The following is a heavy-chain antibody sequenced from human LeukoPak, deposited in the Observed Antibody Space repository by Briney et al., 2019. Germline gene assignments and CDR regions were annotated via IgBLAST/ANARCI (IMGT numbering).Heavy chain of an antibody. CDR1: RFTFNTYW. CDR3: AELGITMIGGV. CDR2: IDSDGYST. J-gene: IGHJ6*04. Sequence: GGSLRLSCAASRFTFNTYWMHWVRQAPGKGLVWVSRIDSDGYSTAYADSVKGRFTISRDNAKNSLYLQMNSLRAEDTAVYYCAELGITMIGGVWGKGTTVTISS. V-gene: IGHV3-74*01. D-gene: IGHD3-10*02.